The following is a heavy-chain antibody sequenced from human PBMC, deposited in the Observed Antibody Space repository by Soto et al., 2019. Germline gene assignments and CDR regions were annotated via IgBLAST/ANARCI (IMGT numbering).Heavy chain of an antibody. J-gene: IGHJ5*02. V-gene: IGHV4-30-2*01. D-gene: IGHD3-22*01. Sequence: PSETLSLTCTVSCGSINSGDYSWTWIRQPPGKGLEWIGYIYHTGTTYYNTSLKSRVTVSVERSKNQFSLKMSSVTAADTAVYYCARGINYYDSSGDSWFDPWGQGTLVTVS. CDR3: ARGINYYDSSGDSWFDP. CDR1: CGSINSGDYS. CDR2: IYHTGTT.